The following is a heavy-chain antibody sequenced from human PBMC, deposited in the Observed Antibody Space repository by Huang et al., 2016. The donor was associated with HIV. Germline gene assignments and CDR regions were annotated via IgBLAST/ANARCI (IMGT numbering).Heavy chain of an antibody. CDR3: ATSTPDVGAGVLRSAFDI. CDR2: CDPEEGET. D-gene: IGHD2-15*01. J-gene: IGHJ3*02. CDR1: GYTVSELS. V-gene: IGHV1-24*01. Sequence: QVQLVESGAELKKPGASVRVSCKVSGYTVSELSLHWVRQAPEKGLEWRGGCDPEEGETSDAQRLQGRVTMTEETSTDTAYMGLSSLRPEDTAVYYCATSTPDVGAGVLRSAFDIWGQGTMVTVSS.